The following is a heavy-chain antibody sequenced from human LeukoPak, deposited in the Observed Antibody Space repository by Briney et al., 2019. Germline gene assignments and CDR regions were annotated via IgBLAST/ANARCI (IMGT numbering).Heavy chain of an antibody. D-gene: IGHD2-8*02. Sequence: GGSLRLSCAASGFTFSTFAMIWVRKPPGKGLEWVSSIFPSGGEIHYADSVRGRFTISRDNSKSTLSLQMNSLRAEDTAIYYCATYRQVLLPFESWGQGTLVTVSS. J-gene: IGHJ4*02. CDR1: GFTFSTFA. V-gene: IGHV3-23*01. CDR2: IFPSGGEI. CDR3: ATYRQVLLPFES.